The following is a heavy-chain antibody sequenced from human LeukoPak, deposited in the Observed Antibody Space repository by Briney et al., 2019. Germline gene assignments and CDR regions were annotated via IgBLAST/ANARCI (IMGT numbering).Heavy chain of an antibody. V-gene: IGHV4-59*08. CDR2: IYYSGST. J-gene: IGHJ4*02. Sequence: SETLSLTCTVSGGSISSYYWSWIRQPPGKGLEWIGYIYYSGSTNYNPSLKSRVTISVDTSKNQFSLKLSSVTAADTAVYYCARHARPLGYYDYVWGSYRYDGSRYFDYWGQGTLVTVSS. CDR1: GGSISSYY. D-gene: IGHD3-16*02. CDR3: ARHARPLGYYDYVWGSYRYDGSRYFDY.